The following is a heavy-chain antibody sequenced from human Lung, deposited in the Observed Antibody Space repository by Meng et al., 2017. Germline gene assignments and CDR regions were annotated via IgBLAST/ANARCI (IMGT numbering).Heavy chain of an antibody. V-gene: IGHV4-34*01. Sequence: QVQLQQWGAVLLSSSVTLSLTCVVSGGSFSDYYWSWIRQPPGKVLEWIGEINHSGSTNYNPSLESRATISVDTSQNNLSLKLSSVTAADSAVYYCARGPTTMAHDFDYWGQGTLVTVSS. J-gene: IGHJ4*02. D-gene: IGHD4-11*01. CDR3: ARGPTTMAHDFDY. CDR1: GGSFSDYY. CDR2: INHSGST.